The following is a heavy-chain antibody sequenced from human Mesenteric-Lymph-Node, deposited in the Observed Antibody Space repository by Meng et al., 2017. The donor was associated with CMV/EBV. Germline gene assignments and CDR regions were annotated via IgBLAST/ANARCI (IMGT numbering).Heavy chain of an antibody. V-gene: IGHV7-4-1*01. CDR1: GYTFTSYA. J-gene: IGHJ6*02. CDR2: INTNTGNP. Sequence: ASVKVSCKASGYTFTSYAMNWVRQAPGQGLEWMGWINTNTGNPTYAQGFTGRFVFSLDTSVSTAYLQICSLKAEDTAVYYCARDHSRSSPYFDYATDVWGQGTTVTVSS. CDR3: ARDHSRSSPYFDYATDV. D-gene: IGHD6-6*01.